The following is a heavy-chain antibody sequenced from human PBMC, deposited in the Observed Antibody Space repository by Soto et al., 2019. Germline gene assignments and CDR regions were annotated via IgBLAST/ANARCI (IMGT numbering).Heavy chain of an antibody. CDR2: ISGSGGST. V-gene: IGHV3-23*01. CDR3: AKSLNNWKDVDIDAFDF. D-gene: IGHD1-20*01. Sequence: XGSLRVSFAASGFTFSSYSMSWVRQAPGKGLEWVSAISGSGGSTDYADSVKGRFTISRDNSKNTLYLQMNSLRAEDTAVYYCAKSLNNWKDVDIDAFDFWGQGTMVTVSS. CDR1: GFTFSSYS. J-gene: IGHJ3*01.